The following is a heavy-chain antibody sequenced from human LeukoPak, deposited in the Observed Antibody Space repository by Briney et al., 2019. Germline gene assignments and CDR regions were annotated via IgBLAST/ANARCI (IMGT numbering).Heavy chain of an antibody. CDR3: ARDLATMIVPSAFDI. V-gene: IGHV3-33*01. J-gene: IGHJ3*02. Sequence: PGGSLRLSCAASGFTFSSYGMHCVRQAPGKGLEWVAVIWYDGRNKYYADSVKGRFTISRDNSKNTLYLQMNSLRAEDTAVYYCARDLATMIVPSAFDIWGQGTMVTVSS. D-gene: IGHD3-22*01. CDR2: IWYDGRNK. CDR1: GFTFSSYG.